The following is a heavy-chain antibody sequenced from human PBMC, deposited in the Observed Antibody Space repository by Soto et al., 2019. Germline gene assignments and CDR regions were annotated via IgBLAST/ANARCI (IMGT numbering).Heavy chain of an antibody. CDR2: IYHTGNA. V-gene: IGHV4-34*01. CDR3: ARDYFDSSDYTTNWFDP. CDR1: GGSFSGFY. J-gene: IGHJ5*02. Sequence: SETLSLTCAIYGGSFSGFYWARIRQPPGEGLEWIGSIYHTGNAYYNPSLKSRVTISVDTSKNQFSLKVTSVTAADTALYYCARDYFDSSDYTTNWFDPWGQGTLVTVPQ. D-gene: IGHD3-22*01.